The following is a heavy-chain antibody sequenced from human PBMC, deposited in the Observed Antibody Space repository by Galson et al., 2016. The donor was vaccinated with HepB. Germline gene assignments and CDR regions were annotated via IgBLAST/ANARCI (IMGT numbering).Heavy chain of an antibody. CDR3: ARVRGKFWYFDL. D-gene: IGHD3-16*01. Sequence: SVKVSCKASGGTLNNYAFSWTRQAPGQGLEWMGGIIPAFGTPTHAQKFQGRLTISADRSTSTAYMELNSLTSEDTAVYYCARVRGKFWYFDLLGRGSLVTVSS. J-gene: IGHJ2*01. CDR1: GGTLNNYA. CDR2: IIPAFGTP. V-gene: IGHV1-69*06.